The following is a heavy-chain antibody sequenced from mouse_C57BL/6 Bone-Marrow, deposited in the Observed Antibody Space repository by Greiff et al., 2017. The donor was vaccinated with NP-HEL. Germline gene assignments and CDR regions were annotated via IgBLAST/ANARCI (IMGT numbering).Heavy chain of an antibody. V-gene: IGHV1-64*01. CDR1: GYTFTSYW. Sequence: QVQLKQPGAELVKPGASVKLSCKASGYTFTSYWMHWVKQRPGQGLEWIGMIHPNSGSTKYNEKFKSKATLTVDKSSSTAYMQLSSLTSEDSAVYYCARGGLRPDYWGQGTTLTVSS. CDR2: IHPNSGST. CDR3: ARGGLRPDY. J-gene: IGHJ2*01. D-gene: IGHD1-2*01.